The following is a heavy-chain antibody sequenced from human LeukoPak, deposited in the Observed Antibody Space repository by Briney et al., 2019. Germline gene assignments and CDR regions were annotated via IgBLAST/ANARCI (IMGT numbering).Heavy chain of an antibody. Sequence: ETLSLTCTVSGGSISSYYWSWIRQPPGKGLEWIGYIYYSGSTNYNPSLKSRVTISVDTSKNQFSLKLSSVTAADTAVYYCARFVYDFWSGYPANWGQGTLVTVSS. D-gene: IGHD3-3*01. V-gene: IGHV4-59*08. CDR2: IYYSGST. J-gene: IGHJ4*02. CDR1: GGSISSYY. CDR3: ARFVYDFWSGYPAN.